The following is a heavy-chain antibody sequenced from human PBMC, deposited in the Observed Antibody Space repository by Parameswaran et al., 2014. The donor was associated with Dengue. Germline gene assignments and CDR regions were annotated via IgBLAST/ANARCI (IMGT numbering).Heavy chain of an antibody. CDR2: ISSSSSTI. J-gene: IGHJ4*02. V-gene: IGHV3-48*04. CDR3: ARAGLVGATDY. D-gene: IGHD1-26*01. Sequence: WIRQPQEGAGWVSYISSSSSTIYYEDSVKGRFTISRDNAKNSLYLQMNSLRVEDTAVYYCARAGLVGATDYWGQGTLVTVSS.